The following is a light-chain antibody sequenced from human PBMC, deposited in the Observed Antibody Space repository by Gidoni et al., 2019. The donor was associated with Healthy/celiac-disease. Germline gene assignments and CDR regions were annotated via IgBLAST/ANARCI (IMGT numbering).Light chain of an antibody. V-gene: IGKV1-39*01. CDR2: AAS. Sequence: DIQMTQSPSSLSASVGDRVTITCRASQSISSYLNWYQQKPGKAPKLLLYAASSLQSGVPSRLSGSGSWTDFTLTISSLQPEDFATYYCQQSYSTPWTFGQGTKVEIK. J-gene: IGKJ1*01. CDR3: QQSYSTPWT. CDR1: QSISSY.